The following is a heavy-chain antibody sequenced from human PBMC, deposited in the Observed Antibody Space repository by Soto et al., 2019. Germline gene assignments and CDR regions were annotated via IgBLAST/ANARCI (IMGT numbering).Heavy chain of an antibody. CDR3: ARERQVAPGPPRNLLDV. Sequence: SETLSLTCSIYGGSFSGYYWSWIRQPPGKGLEWIGEINHSGNTNYNPSLKSRVTISVDTSNNQFSLKLNSVTAADTAVYYCARERQVAPGPPRNLLDVWGQGILVTVSS. CDR2: INHSGNT. J-gene: IGHJ4*02. V-gene: IGHV4-34*01. CDR1: GGSFSGYY. D-gene: IGHD1-1*01.